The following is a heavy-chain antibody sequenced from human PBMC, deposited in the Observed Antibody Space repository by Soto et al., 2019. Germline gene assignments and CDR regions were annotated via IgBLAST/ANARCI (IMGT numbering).Heavy chain of an antibody. D-gene: IGHD3-10*01. CDR2: INAGNGNT. Sequence: VASVKVSCKASGYTFTSYDMHWVRQAPGQRLERMGWINAGNGNTKYSQKIQGRVTITRDTSASTAYMELSSLRFEDTAVYYCARGGPPIDYWGQGTLVTVSS. CDR3: ARGGPPIDY. V-gene: IGHV1-3*01. CDR1: GYTFTSYD. J-gene: IGHJ4*02.